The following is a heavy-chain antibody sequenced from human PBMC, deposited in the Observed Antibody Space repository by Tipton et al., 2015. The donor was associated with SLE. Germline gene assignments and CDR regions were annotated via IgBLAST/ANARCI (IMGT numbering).Heavy chain of an antibody. Sequence: GSLRLSCAASRFTFSNYAMYWVRQAPGKGLEWVSTISGSGGSTYNADSTYYADSVKGRFTISRDNSKNMLYLQMNSLRAEDTAVYYCAREGKGSTGYFQDWGQGTLVTVSS. CDR1: RFTFSNYA. D-gene: IGHD7-27*01. V-gene: IGHV3-23*01. CDR2: ISGSGGSTYNADST. CDR3: AREGKGSTGYFQD. J-gene: IGHJ1*01.